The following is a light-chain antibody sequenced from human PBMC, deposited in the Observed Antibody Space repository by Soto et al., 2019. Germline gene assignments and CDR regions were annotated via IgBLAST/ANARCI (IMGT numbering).Light chain of an antibody. J-gene: IGKJ2*01. CDR3: QHYNNWPYT. V-gene: IGKV3-15*01. CDR2: GAS. Sequence: EIVTTQSPATLSVSPGERATLSCRASQSVSSNLAWYQQKPGQAPRLLIYGASTRATGIPVRFSGSGSGTEFTLTISSLQSEDFAIYYCQHYNNWPYTFGQGTKVDIK. CDR1: QSVSSN.